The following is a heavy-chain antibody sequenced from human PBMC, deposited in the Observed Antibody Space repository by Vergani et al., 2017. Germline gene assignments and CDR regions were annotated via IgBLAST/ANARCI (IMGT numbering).Heavy chain of an antibody. V-gene: IGHV3-13*01. CDR3: ARAGSTTVGDPPGY. J-gene: IGHJ4*02. Sequence: EVQLVESGGGLVQPRGSLRLSCAASGFTFSSYDMHWVRQATGKGLEWVSAIGTAGDTYYPGSVKGRFTISRENAKNSLYLQMNSLRAGDTAIYYCARAGSTTVGDPPGYWGQGTLVTVSS. CDR1: GFTFSSYD. D-gene: IGHD4-23*01. CDR2: IGTAGDT.